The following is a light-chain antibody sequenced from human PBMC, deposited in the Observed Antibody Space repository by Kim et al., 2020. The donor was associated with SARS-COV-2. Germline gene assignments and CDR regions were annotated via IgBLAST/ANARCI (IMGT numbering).Light chain of an antibody. V-gene: IGLV2-18*02. J-gene: IGLJ2*01. CDR3: SSYTSSSTLV. CDR2: EVS. Sequence: GKSVTIPGTRTSRDVGSYNRVSGYQRPPGTAPQLMIYEVSNRPSGVPDRFSGSKSGNTASLTISGLQAEDEADYYCSSYTSSSTLVFGGGTQLTVL. CDR1: SRDVGSYNR.